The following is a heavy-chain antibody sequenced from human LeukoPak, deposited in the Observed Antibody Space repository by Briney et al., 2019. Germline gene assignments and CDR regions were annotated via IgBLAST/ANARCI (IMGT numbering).Heavy chain of an antibody. D-gene: IGHD6-13*01. J-gene: IGHJ5*02. CDR2: INSDGSST. CDR3: ARGRGGSSWNNWFDP. Sequence: GGSLRLSCAASGFTFSSYWMHWVRQAPGKGLVWVSRINSDGSSTSYADSVKGRFTISRDNAKNTLYLQMNSLRAEDTAVYYCARGRGGSSWNNWFDPWGQGTLVTVSS. CDR1: GFTFSSYW. V-gene: IGHV3-74*01.